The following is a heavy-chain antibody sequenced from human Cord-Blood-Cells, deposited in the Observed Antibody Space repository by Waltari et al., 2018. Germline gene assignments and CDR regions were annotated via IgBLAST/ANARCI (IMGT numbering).Heavy chain of an antibody. J-gene: IGHJ4*02. Sequence: QVQLQESGPGLVKPPEPLSLTCTVAGGSISSYYWRWIRQPPGKGLEWIGYIYYSGSTNYNPSLKSRVTISVDTSKNQFSLELRSVTAADTAVYYWARQGSLGDLGFDYWGQGTLVTVSS. CDR1: GGSISSYY. D-gene: IGHD3-16*01. CDR2: IYYSGST. V-gene: IGHV4-59*01. CDR3: ARQGSLGDLGFDY.